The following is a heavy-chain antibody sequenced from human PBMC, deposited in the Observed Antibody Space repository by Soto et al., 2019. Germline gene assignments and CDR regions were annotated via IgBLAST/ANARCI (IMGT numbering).Heavy chain of an antibody. V-gene: IGHV4-59*12. CDR3: ARESSSSPYFDY. CDR2: IYHSGST. J-gene: IGHJ4*02. CDR1: GGSISSYY. Sequence: SETLSLTCTVSGGSISSYYWSWIRQPPGKGLEWIGYIYHSGSTYYNPSLKSRVTISVDRSKNQFSLKLSSVTAADTAVYYCARESSSSPYFDYWGQGTLVTSPQ. D-gene: IGHD6-6*01.